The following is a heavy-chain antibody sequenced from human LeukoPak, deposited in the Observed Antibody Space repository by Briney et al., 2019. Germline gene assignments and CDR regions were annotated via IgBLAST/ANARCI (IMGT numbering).Heavy chain of an antibody. V-gene: IGHV1-8*03. J-gene: IGHJ6*03. CDR3: ARDRDDILTGYIYYYYYMDV. CDR1: GYTFTNYD. CDR2: MNPNSGNT. Sequence: GASVKVSCKASGYTFTNYDINWARQATGQGLEWMGWMNPNSGNTGYAQKFQGRVTITRNTSINTAYMELSSLRSEDTAVYYCARDRDDILTGYIYYYYYMDVWGKGTTVTISS. D-gene: IGHD3-9*01.